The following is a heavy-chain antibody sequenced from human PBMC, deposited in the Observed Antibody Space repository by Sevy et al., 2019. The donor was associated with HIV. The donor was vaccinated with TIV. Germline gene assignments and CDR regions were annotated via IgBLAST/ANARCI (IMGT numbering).Heavy chain of an antibody. V-gene: IGHV3-15*01. J-gene: IGHJ4*02. Sequence: GGSLRLSCAASGLTFNNAWMTWVRQAPGMGLEWVGRIKSKTDGGTTDYAAPVKSRFTISRDDSKNTLYLQMNSLKTEDTAVYYCTTKHGFWSGYYYFDYWGQRTMVTVSS. CDR3: TTKHGFWSGYYYFDY. D-gene: IGHD3-3*01. CDR2: IKSKTDGGTT. CDR1: GLTFNNAW.